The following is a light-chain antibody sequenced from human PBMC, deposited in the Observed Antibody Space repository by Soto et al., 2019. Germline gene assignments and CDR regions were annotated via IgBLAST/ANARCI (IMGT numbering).Light chain of an antibody. J-gene: IGKJ5*01. CDR2: GAS. CDR3: QQSYSAPIT. Sequence: DIQMTQSPSSLSASVGDRVTITCRASQSINKYINWYQQKPGKAPNLLINGASSLQSGVPSRFSGSGSGTDFTLTISSLQPEDFATYYCQQSYSAPITFGQGTRLEI. CDR1: QSINKY. V-gene: IGKV1-39*01.